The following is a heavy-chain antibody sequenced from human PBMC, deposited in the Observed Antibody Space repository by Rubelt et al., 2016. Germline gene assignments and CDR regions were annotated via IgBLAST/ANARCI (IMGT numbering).Heavy chain of an antibody. Sequence: QVQLVQSGAEVKKPGSSVKVSCKASGGTFSSYAISWVRQAPGQGLEWMGGIIPIFGTANYAQKFQGRGRMTADESTSPAYMELSSLRSEDTAVYYCARDPSNTSGFHAYFDYWGQGTLVTVSS. CDR3: ARDPSNTSGFHAYFDY. CDR2: IIPIFGTA. J-gene: IGHJ4*02. V-gene: IGHV1-69*01. D-gene: IGHD3-22*01. CDR1: GGTFSSYA.